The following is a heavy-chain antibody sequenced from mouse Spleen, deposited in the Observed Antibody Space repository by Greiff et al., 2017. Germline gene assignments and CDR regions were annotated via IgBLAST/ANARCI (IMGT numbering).Heavy chain of an antibody. J-gene: IGHJ3*01. D-gene: IGHD2-12*01. V-gene: IGHV5-6-5*01. CDR3: ARGYDGAY. Sequence: EVQGVESGGGLVKPGGSLKLSCAASGFTFSSYAMSWVRQTPEKRLEWVASISSGGSTYYPDSVKGRFTISRDNARNILYLQMSSLRSEDTAMYYCARGYDGAYWGQGTLVTVSA. CDR1: GFTFSSYA. CDR2: ISSGGST.